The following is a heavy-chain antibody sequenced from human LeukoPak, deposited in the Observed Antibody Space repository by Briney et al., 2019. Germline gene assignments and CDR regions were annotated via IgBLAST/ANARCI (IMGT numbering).Heavy chain of an antibody. CDR1: GGSIISSSYY. D-gene: IGHD2-15*01. CDR3: ARDFSGLDY. J-gene: IGHJ4*02. Sequence: ETLSLTCTVSGGSIISSSYYWGWIRQPPGKGLEWIGSIYYSGSTYYNQSPKSRVTISVDTSKNQFSLKLSSVTAADTAVYYCARDFSGLDYWGQGTLVTVSS. CDR2: IYYSGST. V-gene: IGHV4-39*07.